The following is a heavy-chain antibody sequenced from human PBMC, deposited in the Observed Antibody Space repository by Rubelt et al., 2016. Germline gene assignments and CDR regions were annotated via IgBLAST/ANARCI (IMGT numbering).Heavy chain of an antibody. J-gene: IGHJ3*02. D-gene: IGHD1-20*01. CDR2: ISGSGGST. V-gene: IGHV3-23*01. CDR3: AREYPYSWDAFDI. Sequence: RGLEWVSAISGSGGSTYYADSVKGRFTISRDNSKNTLYLQMNSLRAEDTAVYYCAREYPYSWDAFDIWGQGTMVTVSS.